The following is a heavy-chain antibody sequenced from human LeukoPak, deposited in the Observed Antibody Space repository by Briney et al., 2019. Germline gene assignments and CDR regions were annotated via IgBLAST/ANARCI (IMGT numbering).Heavy chain of an antibody. Sequence: GGSLRLSCEASGFTFGNYAMNRVRQAPGKGLEWVGRIRSQTAGGTTDFAAPVKGRFSISRDDSKNSLYLQMNSLTSEDTAVYYCAHGSAQYYEYWGQGTLVTVSS. CDR3: AHGSAQYYEY. CDR2: IRSQTAGGTT. V-gene: IGHV3-15*07. D-gene: IGHD2-15*01. CDR1: GFTFGNYA. J-gene: IGHJ1*01.